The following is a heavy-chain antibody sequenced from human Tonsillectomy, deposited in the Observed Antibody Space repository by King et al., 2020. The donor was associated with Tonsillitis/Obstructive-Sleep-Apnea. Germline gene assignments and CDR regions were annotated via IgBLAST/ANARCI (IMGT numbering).Heavy chain of an antibody. D-gene: IGHD2-2*01. J-gene: IGHJ6*02. Sequence: QLVQSGAEVKKPGASVKVSCKASGYTFTSYYMHWVRQAPGQGLEWMGIINPSGGSTSYAQKFQGRVTMTRDTSTSTVYMELSSLRSEDTAVDYCARDCSSISCLYYYGMDVWGQGTTVTVSS. CDR1: GYTFTSYY. CDR2: INPSGGST. V-gene: IGHV1-46*03. CDR3: ARDCSSISCLYYYGMDV.